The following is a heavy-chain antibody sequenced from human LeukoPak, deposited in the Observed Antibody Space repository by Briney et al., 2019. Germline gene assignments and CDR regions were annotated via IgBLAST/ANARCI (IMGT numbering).Heavy chain of an antibody. CDR3: ANPPDRSGGDY. J-gene: IGHJ4*02. Sequence: PGGSLRLSCAASGFTFSSYGMHWVRQAPGKGLEWVAVISYDGSNKYYADSVKGRFTISRDNSKNTLYLQMNSLRAEDTAVYYCANPPDRSGGDYWGQGTLVTVSS. V-gene: IGHV3-30*18. D-gene: IGHD2-8*02. CDR1: GFTFSSYG. CDR2: ISYDGSNK.